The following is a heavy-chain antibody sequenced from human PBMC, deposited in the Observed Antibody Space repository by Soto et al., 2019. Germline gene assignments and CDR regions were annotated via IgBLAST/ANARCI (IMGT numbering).Heavy chain of an antibody. CDR3: ARDRQQLALDY. Sequence: QVQLVESGGGVVQPGRSLRLSCAASGFTFSNYAMHWVRQAPGKGLEWVAVISYDGSNKYYADSVKGRFTISRDNSNNTLYLQMNSLRAEDTAVYYCARDRQQLALDYWGQGTLVTVSS. D-gene: IGHD6-13*01. J-gene: IGHJ4*02. CDR1: GFTFSNYA. V-gene: IGHV3-30-3*01. CDR2: ISYDGSNK.